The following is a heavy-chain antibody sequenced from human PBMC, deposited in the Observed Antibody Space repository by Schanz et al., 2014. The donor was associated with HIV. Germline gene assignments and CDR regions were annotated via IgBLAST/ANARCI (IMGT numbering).Heavy chain of an antibody. J-gene: IGHJ4*02. CDR1: GYTFTSYD. V-gene: IGHV1-2*02. CDR3: AKLILGLAGVDY. Sequence: QVLLVQSGAEMKQPGSSVTVSCKASGYTFTSYDINWLRQAPGQGLEWMGWITPRNGGTNYAQKFLGRVTMTRDMSMSTASMELSSLRSEDTAVYYCAKLILGLAGVDYWGQGTLVTVSS. D-gene: IGHD6-19*01. CDR2: ITPRNGGT.